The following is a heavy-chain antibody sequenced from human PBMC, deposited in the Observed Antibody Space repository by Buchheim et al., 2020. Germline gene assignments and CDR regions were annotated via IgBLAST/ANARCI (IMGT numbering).Heavy chain of an antibody. Sequence: EVQLLESGGALVQPGGSLRLSCAASGFTFSTYAMSWVRQAPGKGLEWVSGISGSGVSKHYADSVKGRFAITRANPTNTLDLQMNSLRAEDTALYYCVKVRGPYSGTHPFDYWGQGTL. CDR3: VKVRGPYSGTHPFDY. CDR1: GFTFSTYA. J-gene: IGHJ4*02. D-gene: IGHD1-26*01. V-gene: IGHV3-23*01. CDR2: ISGSGVSK.